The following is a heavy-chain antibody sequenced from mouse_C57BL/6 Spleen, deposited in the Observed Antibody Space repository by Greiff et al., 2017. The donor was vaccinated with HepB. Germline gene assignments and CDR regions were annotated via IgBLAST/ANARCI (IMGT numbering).Heavy chain of an antibody. CDR3: ARRGQLRPFAY. J-gene: IGHJ3*01. CDR2: IDPSDSYT. V-gene: IGHV1-50*01. D-gene: IGHD3-2*02. Sequence: QVHVKQSGAELVKPGASVKLSCKASGYTFTSYWMQWVKQRPGQGLEWIGEIDPSDSYTNYNQKFKGKAALTVDTTSSTAYMQLSSLTSEDSAVYYCARRGQLRPFAYWGQGTLVTVSA. CDR1: GYTFTSYW.